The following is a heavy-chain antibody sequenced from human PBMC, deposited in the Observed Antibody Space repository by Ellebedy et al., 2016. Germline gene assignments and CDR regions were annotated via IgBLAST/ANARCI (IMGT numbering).Heavy chain of an antibody. J-gene: IGHJ4*02. CDR1: GFTFSIAG. CDR2: IDFSGTGT. Sequence: GESLKISXATSGFTFSIAGMTWVRQAPGKGLEWVATIDFSGTGTYYADSVKGRFIISRDNTKNSLFLQMNSLGVEDTAVYHCRQGHYADYWGQGTLVTVSS. V-gene: IGHV3-21*04. CDR3: RQGHYADY.